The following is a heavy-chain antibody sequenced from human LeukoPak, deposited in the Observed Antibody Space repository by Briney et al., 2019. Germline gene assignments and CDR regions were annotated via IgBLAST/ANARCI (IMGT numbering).Heavy chain of an antibody. Sequence: SETLSLTCSVSGVSSSSSYWSWIRQPAGKGLEWIGRIYTSGSTNYNPSLKSRVTMSVDTSKNQFSLKLSSVTAADTAVYYCARDGNRIQTPLDYWGQGTLVTVSS. CDR1: GVSSSSSY. V-gene: IGHV4-4*07. CDR2: IYTSGST. D-gene: IGHD5-18*01. CDR3: ARDGNRIQTPLDY. J-gene: IGHJ4*02.